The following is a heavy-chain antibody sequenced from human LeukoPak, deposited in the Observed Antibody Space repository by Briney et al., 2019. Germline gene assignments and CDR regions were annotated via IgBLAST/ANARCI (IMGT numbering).Heavy chain of an antibody. J-gene: IGHJ4*02. Sequence: SETLSLTCTVSGGSISSYSWSWIRQPAVKGLEWIGRMYTSGSTKYNPSLKSRVTMSVDTSKNQFSLKLSSVTGADTAVYYCARDRPPGVHDSSGYYYYWGQGTLVTVSS. D-gene: IGHD3-22*01. V-gene: IGHV4-4*07. CDR1: GGSISSYS. CDR2: MYTSGST. CDR3: ARDRPPGVHDSSGYYYY.